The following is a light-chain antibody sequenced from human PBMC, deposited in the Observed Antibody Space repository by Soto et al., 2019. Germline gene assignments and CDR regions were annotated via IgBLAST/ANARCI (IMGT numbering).Light chain of an antibody. CDR1: QSVSSSY. V-gene: IGKV3-20*01. CDR2: YAS. CDR3: RQYGYSPPWT. Sequence: EILLTQSPGTLSLSPGEGATLSCRASQSVSSSYLAWYYQKPGEAPSLLIYYASSRLTSVPDWFRGSGAWTEFTLNTSRVVPPEDAAYYCRQYGYSPPWTFGQGTKVDIK. J-gene: IGKJ1*01.